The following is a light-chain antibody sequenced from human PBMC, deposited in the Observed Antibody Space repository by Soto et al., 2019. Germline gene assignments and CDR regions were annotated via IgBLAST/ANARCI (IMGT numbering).Light chain of an antibody. J-gene: IGKJ1*01. CDR1: QNVNNW. CDR3: QHYNPYWT. V-gene: IGKV1-5*01. CDR2: DAS. Sequence: DIQMTQFPSALSASVGDRVTITCRASQNVNNWLAWYQHKPGKAPQLLIYDASVLETGVPSRFSGSGSGTEFTLATSGLKSDDLATYYCQHYNPYWTFGPGTKVDIK.